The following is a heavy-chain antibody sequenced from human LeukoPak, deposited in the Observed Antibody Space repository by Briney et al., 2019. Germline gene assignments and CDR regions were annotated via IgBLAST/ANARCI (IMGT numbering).Heavy chain of an antibody. D-gene: IGHD5-24*01. J-gene: IGHJ3*02. CDR3: ARPAEGRGQLDGYNEGGAFDI. V-gene: IGHV1-69*06. CDR2: IIPIFGTA. Sequence: VASVKVSCKASGGTFSSYAISWVRQAPGQGLEWMGGIIPIFGTANYAQKFQGRVTITADKSTSAAYMELSSLRSEDTAVYYCARPAEGRGQLDGYNEGGAFDIWGQGTMVTVSS. CDR1: GGTFSSYA.